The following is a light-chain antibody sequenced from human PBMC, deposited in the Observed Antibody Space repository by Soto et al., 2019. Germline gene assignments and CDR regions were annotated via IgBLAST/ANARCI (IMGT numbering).Light chain of an antibody. CDR2: GAS. Sequence: VLTQSPGTLSLSPGERATLSCRASQSVSSSYLAWYQQKPGQAPRLLIYGASSRATGIPDRFSGSGSGTDFSLTISRLEPEDFAVYYCQQYGGSTYTFGQGTKVDIK. CDR1: QSVSSSY. V-gene: IGKV3-20*01. CDR3: QQYGGSTYT. J-gene: IGKJ2*01.